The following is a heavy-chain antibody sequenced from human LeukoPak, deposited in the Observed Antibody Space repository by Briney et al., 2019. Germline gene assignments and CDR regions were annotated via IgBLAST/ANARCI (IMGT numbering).Heavy chain of an antibody. V-gene: IGHV4-59*01. CDR3: ARTAGVVGLQTHDY. CDR2: IYDSGSA. J-gene: IGHJ4*02. Sequence: SETLSLTCTVSGGSISSYYWSWVWQPPGKGLEWIGYIYDSGSANYNPSLKSRVTISVDTSKNQFSLKLSSVTAADTAVYYCARTAGVVGLQTHDYWGQGTLVTVSS. CDR1: GGSISSYY. D-gene: IGHD1-26*01.